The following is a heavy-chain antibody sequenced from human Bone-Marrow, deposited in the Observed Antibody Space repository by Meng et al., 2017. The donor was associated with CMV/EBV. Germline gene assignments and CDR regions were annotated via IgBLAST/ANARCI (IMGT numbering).Heavy chain of an antibody. Sequence: GESLKISCAASGFTFSNAWMNWVRQAPGKGLEWVATISGSGGTIYYAGSVKGRFTISRDNSKNTVYLQMNSLRAEDTAVYYCARGNWNYGHYYYYGMDVWGQGTTVTVSS. D-gene: IGHD1-7*01. CDR2: ISGSGGTI. CDR1: GFTFSNAW. J-gene: IGHJ6*02. V-gene: IGHV3-23*01. CDR3: ARGNWNYGHYYYYGMDV.